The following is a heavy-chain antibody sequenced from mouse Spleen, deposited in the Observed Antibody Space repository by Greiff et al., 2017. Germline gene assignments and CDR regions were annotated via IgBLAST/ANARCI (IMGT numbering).Heavy chain of an antibody. CDR3: ARPITTATWAY. CDR2: ISSGGSYT. J-gene: IGHJ3*01. V-gene: IGHV5-9-1*01. D-gene: IGHD1-2*01. CDR1: GFTFSSYA. Sequence: EVKLMESGGGLVKPGGSLKLSCAASGFTFSSYAMSWVRQTPEKRLEWVATISSGGSYTYYPDSVKGRFTISRDNAKNTLYLQMSSLRSEDTAMYYCARPITTATWAYWGQGTLVTVSA.